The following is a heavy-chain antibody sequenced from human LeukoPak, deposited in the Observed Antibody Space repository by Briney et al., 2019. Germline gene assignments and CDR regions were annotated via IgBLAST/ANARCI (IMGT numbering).Heavy chain of an antibody. J-gene: IGHJ4*02. CDR1: GFTFSSYS. CDR2: ISSSSSYI. CDR3: AGERFVAAAGPFDY. Sequence: PGGSLTLSCAASGFTFSSYSMNWVRQAPGKGLEWVSSISSSSSYIYYAASVKGRFTISRDNAKNSLYLQMNSLRAEDTAVYYCAGERFVAAAGPFDYWGQGTLVTVSS. V-gene: IGHV3-21*01. D-gene: IGHD6-13*01.